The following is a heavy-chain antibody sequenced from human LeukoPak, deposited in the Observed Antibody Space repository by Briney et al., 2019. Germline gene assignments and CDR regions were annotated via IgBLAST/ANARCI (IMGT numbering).Heavy chain of an antibody. CDR3: ARWRNEDRYFDL. Sequence: SQTLSLTCAISGDSVSGYIGAWNCIRHSPSRALEGLIKTYYMSKWYNEYAVSVKSRIIISADTAKNQLSLQLSSVTPEDTAVYYCARWRNEDRYFDLWGRGTLVTVSS. J-gene: IGHJ2*01. CDR2: TYYMSKWYN. D-gene: IGHD1-1*01. V-gene: IGHV6-1*01. CDR1: GDSVSGYIGA.